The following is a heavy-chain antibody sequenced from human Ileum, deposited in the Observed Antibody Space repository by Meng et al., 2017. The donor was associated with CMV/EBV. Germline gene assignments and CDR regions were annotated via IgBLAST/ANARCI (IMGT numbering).Heavy chain of an antibody. CDR2: INHGGST. J-gene: IGHJ3*01. CDR1: GGSLKGYF. Sequence: TLSLTCAVSGGSLKGYFWNWIRQSSGKGLEWIGEINHGGSTNYNPSLKNRVTISVDTSKNQFSLKVYSVTAAGTAVYYCARRPDGFDVWDRGTLVTVS. D-gene: IGHD1-14*01. CDR3: ARRPDGFDV. V-gene: IGHV4-34*01.